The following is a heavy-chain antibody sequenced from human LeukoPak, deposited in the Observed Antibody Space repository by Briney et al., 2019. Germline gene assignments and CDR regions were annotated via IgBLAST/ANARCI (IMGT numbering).Heavy chain of an antibody. CDR2: ISSSGSTI. CDR3: ATQHTLWSPLDC. Sequence: GGSLRLSCAASGFTFSSYEMNWVRQAPGKGLEWVSYISSSGSTIYYTDSVKGRFTVSRDNAKNSLYLQMNSLRAEDTAVYYCATQHTLWSPLDCWGQGTLVTVSS. D-gene: IGHD3-10*01. CDR1: GFTFSSYE. V-gene: IGHV3-48*03. J-gene: IGHJ4*02.